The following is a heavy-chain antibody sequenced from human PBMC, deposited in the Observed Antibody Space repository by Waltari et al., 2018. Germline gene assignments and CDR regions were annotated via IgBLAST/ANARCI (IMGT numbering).Heavy chain of an antibody. J-gene: IGHJ4*02. CDR1: GGSVSSGGYS. V-gene: IGHV4-30-4*07. CDR2: IYYSGST. CDR3: ARAKKVLLWFGEFDY. Sequence: QVQLQESGPGLVKPSQTLSLTCTVPGGSVSSGGYSRRWIRQPPGKGLEWIGYIYYSGSTYYNPSLKSRVTISVDTSKNQFSLKLSSVTAADTAVYYCARAKKVLLWFGEFDYWGQGTLVTVSS. D-gene: IGHD3-10*01.